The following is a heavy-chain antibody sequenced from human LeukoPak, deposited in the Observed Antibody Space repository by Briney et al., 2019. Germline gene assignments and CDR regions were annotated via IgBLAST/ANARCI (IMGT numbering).Heavy chain of an antibody. CDR2: ISSSSSSI. CDR3: ARENYADLFDY. V-gene: IGHV3-48*01. Sequence: PGGSLRLSCAASGFTFKNYNMHWVRQAPGKGLECISYISSSSSSIYSADSVQGRFTVSRDNAMNSLFLQMNSLRAEDTAVYYCARENYADLFDYWGQGTLVTVSS. CDR1: GFTFKNYN. J-gene: IGHJ4*02. D-gene: IGHD3-16*01.